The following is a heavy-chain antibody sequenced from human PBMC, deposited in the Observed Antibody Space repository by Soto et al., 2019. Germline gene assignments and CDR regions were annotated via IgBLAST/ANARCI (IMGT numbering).Heavy chain of an antibody. Sequence: ASVKVSCKASGYTLTSYYMHWVRQAPGQGLEWMGIINPSGGSTSYAQKFQGRVTMTRDTSKNQFSLHLNSVTPEDTAVYYCAGTTSLQWYYMHVWDKGTTVTVSS. D-gene: IGHD6-19*01. CDR2: INPSGGST. CDR3: AGTTSLQWYYMHV. J-gene: IGHJ6*03. CDR1: GYTLTSYY. V-gene: IGHV1-46*03.